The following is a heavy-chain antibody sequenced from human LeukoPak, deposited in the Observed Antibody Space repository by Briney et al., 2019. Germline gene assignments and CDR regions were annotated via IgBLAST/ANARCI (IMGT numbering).Heavy chain of an antibody. CDR3: AKTLRYYDILTGYYDNWFDP. Sequence: GGSLRLSCAASGFPFSRHAMGCVRQAPGKGLEWVSAISGSGGSTYYAGSVKGRFTISRDNSKHTLYLQMNSLRAEDTAVYYCAKTLRYYDILTGYYDNWFDPWGQGTLVTVSS. CDR2: ISGSGGST. J-gene: IGHJ5*02. D-gene: IGHD3-9*01. CDR1: GFPFSRHA. V-gene: IGHV3-23*01.